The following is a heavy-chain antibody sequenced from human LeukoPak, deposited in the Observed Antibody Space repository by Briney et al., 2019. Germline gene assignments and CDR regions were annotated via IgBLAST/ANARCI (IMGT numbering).Heavy chain of an antibody. CDR2: ISSSGST. V-gene: IGHV4-59*10. J-gene: IGHJ4*02. CDR3: AKSDGYGLIDH. D-gene: IGHD2-21*02. CDR1: GGPFGGYH. Sequence: PSETLSLTCAVYGGPFGGYHWSWIRPPAGKGVEWIGRISSSGSTNYNPYLKSRVTISVDTSRNQFSLKLSSVTAADTAMYCCAKSDGYGLIDHLGQGTLVTVSS.